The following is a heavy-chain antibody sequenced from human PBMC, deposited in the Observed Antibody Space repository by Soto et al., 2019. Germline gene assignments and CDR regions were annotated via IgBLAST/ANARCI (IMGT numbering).Heavy chain of an antibody. CDR1: GSSISSSSYY. CDR3: AIAVAGYNWFDP. Sequence: PSETQSLTCPFSGSSISSSSYYWGWIRQPPGKGLEWIGSIYYSGSTYYNPSLKSRVTISVDTSKNQFSLKLSSVTAADTAVYYCAIAVAGYNWFDPWGQGTLVTVSS. J-gene: IGHJ5*02. V-gene: IGHV4-39*01. CDR2: IYYSGST. D-gene: IGHD6-19*01.